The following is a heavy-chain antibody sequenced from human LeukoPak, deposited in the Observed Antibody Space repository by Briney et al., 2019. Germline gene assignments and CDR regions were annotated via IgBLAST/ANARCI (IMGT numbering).Heavy chain of an antibody. V-gene: IGHV3-74*01. D-gene: IGHD1-1*01. CDR3: ARETLGAGLRAPDY. CDR1: GFTFRDFW. CDR2: VNDDGSKT. Sequence: GGSLRLSCAASGFTFRDFWFHWVRQAPGKGPVWVSRVNDDGSKTFYPGSVKGRFTISRDNAKNTVYLQMNSLRVEDTAVYYCARETLGAGLRAPDYWGRGALVTVSS. J-gene: IGHJ4*02.